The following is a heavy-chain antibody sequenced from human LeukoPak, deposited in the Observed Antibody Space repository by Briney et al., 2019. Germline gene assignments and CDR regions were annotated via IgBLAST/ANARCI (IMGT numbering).Heavy chain of an antibody. V-gene: IGHV4-59*08. CDR3: ARHDPLITMIIGERAFDI. D-gene: IGHD3-22*01. J-gene: IGHJ3*02. Sequence: SETLSLTCTVSGGSISSSYCSWIRQPPGKGLEWIGYINYSGSTNYNPSLKNRVTISVDTSRNQFSLRLSSVTAADTAVYYCARHDPLITMIIGERAFDIWGQGTMVTVPS. CDR2: INYSGST. CDR1: GGSISSSY.